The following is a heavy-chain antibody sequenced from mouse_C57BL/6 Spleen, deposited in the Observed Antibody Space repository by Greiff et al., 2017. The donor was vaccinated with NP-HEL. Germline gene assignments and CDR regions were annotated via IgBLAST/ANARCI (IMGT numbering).Heavy chain of an antibody. J-gene: IGHJ2*01. Sequence: QVQLQQPGAELVKPGASVKLSCKASGYTFTSYWMHWVKQRPGQGLEWIGMIHPNSGSTNYNEKFKSKATLTVDKSSSTAYMQLSSLTSEDSAVYYCATSFYEPRGYFDYWGQGTTLTVSS. CDR3: ATSFYEPRGYFDY. V-gene: IGHV1-64*01. D-gene: IGHD2-3*01. CDR2: IHPNSGST. CDR1: GYTFTSYW.